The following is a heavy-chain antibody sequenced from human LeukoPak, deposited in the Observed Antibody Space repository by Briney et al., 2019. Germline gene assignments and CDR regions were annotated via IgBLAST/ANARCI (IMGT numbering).Heavy chain of an antibody. J-gene: IGHJ4*02. D-gene: IGHD1-26*01. Sequence: GGSLRLSCAASGFAFSSYALHWVRRAPGKGLEWVSAIGTGGDTYYADSVMGRFTISRDNSKNTLYLQMNSLRAEDTAVYYCAKDRSYYEYYFDYWGQGTLVTVSS. CDR2: IGTGGDT. CDR1: GFAFSSYA. V-gene: IGHV3-47*02. CDR3: AKDRSYYEYYFDY.